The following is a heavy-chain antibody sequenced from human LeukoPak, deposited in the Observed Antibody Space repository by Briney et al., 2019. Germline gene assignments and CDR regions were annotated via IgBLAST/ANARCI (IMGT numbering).Heavy chain of an antibody. CDR1: GGSFSGYC. CDR3: ARLRVTTKAYYYYYMDV. J-gene: IGHJ6*03. V-gene: IGHV4-34*01. Sequence: PSETLSLTCAVYGGSFSGYCWSWIRQPPGKGLEWIGEINHSGSTNYNPSLESRVTISVDTSKNQFSLKLSSVTAADTAVYYCARLRVTTKAYYYYYMDVWGKGTTVTISS. D-gene: IGHD4-17*01. CDR2: INHSGST.